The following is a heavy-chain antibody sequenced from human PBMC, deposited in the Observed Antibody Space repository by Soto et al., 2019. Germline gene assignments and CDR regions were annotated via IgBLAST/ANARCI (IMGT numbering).Heavy chain of an antibody. CDR1: GFTFSSHS. V-gene: IGHV3-48*01. J-gene: IGHJ4*02. D-gene: IGHD6-19*01. Sequence: PGGSLRLSCAASGFTFSSHSMNWVCQAPGKGLEWLSYINSGSTTIYYADSVKGRFTISRDNAKNSLYLQMNNLRAEDTAVYYCARAQWPRYYYFDYWGQGTLVTVSS. CDR3: ARAQWPRYYYFDY. CDR2: INSGSTTI.